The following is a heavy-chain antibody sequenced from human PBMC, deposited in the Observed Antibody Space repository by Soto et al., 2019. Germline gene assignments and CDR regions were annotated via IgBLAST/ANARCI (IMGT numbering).Heavy chain of an antibody. Sequence: QVQFVQSGAEVKKPGASVKVSCKTPGYTFTRDNIHWVRQAPGQRLEWMGWFNVGNGNTRYSQKFQGRLTLTRDTPWNTAYLALNSLISEDTAVYYCATPQDYDGCLDSWSQGPLVTVSS. CDR1: GYTFTRDN. CDR3: ATPQDYDGCLDS. V-gene: IGHV1-3*01. CDR2: FNVGNGNT. D-gene: IGHD3-22*01. J-gene: IGHJ4*02.